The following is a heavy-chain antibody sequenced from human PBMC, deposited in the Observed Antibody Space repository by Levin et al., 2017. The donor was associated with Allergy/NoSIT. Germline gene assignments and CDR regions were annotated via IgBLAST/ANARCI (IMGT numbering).Heavy chain of an antibody. Sequence: SETLSLTCTVPGGAISSYYWSWIRQTPGKGLEWIGYMYYSGSTNYNPSLKSRVTISVDTSKNEFSLKLGSVTAADTAVYYCARHRGSGTRWSLYGAFDRWGQGTMVTVSS. CDR3: ARHRGSGTRWSLYGAFDR. D-gene: IGHD3-3*01. V-gene: IGHV4-59*08. CDR1: GGAISSYY. CDR2: MYYSGST. J-gene: IGHJ3*02.